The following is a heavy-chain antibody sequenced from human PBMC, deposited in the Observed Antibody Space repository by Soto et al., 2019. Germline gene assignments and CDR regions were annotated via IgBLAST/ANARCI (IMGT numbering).Heavy chain of an antibody. D-gene: IGHD1-26*01. CDR3: ARRYGGNLDY. Sequence: QVQLQESGPGLVKPSETLSLTCTVSGGSISNVYWSWIRQPPVKGLEWIWYIYYSGSTNYNPSLKSRVNISVDTSTNQFSLKLSSVTAADTAVYFCARRYGGNLDYCGQGSLVTVSS. CDR2: IYYSGST. V-gene: IGHV4-59*08. J-gene: IGHJ4*02. CDR1: GGSISNVY.